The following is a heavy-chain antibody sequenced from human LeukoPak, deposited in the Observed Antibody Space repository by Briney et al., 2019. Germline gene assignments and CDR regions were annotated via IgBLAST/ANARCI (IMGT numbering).Heavy chain of an antibody. J-gene: IGHJ3*02. CDR1: GSSISSTYY. CDR3: ARNNTRTVSRGSSRRRANAFDI. V-gene: IGHV4-38-2*01. CDR2: IYNSVST. Sequence: PSETLSLTCAVSGSSISSTYYWGWIRQPPGKGLEWIGSIYNSVSTHYNPSLRSRVTISVDTSKNQFSLKLRSVTAADTAVYYCARNNTRTVSRGSSRRRANAFDIWGQGTMVTVSS. D-gene: IGHD6-13*01.